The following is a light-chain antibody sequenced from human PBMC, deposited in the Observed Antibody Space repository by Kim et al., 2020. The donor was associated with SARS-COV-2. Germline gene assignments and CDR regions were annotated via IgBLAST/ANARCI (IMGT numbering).Light chain of an antibody. CDR3: QHYDDLPLT. CDR2: DAS. Sequence: YASVGDTVTITCQASQDVTNYLNWFQQKPGKAPQLLIYDASTLETGVPSRFSGSGSGTEFTFTISSLQPEDVATYYCQHYDDLPLTFGGGTKLEI. V-gene: IGKV1-33*01. J-gene: IGKJ4*01. CDR1: QDVTNY.